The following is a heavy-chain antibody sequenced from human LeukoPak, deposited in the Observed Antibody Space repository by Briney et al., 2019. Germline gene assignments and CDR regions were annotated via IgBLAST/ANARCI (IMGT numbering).Heavy chain of an antibody. CDR3: ATVSVAYCGGDCYSGSYYYGMDV. CDR2: FDPEDGET. J-gene: IGHJ6*02. V-gene: IGHV1-24*01. Sequence: ASVKVSCKVSGYTLTELSMHWVRQAPGKGLEWMGGFDPEDGETIYAQKFQGRVTMTEDTSTDTAYMELSSLRSEDTAVYYCATVSVAYCGGDCYSGSYYYGMDVWGQGTTVTVSS. CDR1: GYTLTELS. D-gene: IGHD2-21*02.